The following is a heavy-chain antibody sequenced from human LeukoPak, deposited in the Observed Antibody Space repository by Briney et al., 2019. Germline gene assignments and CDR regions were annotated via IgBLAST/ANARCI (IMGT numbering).Heavy chain of an antibody. Sequence: GGSLRLSCAVSGFTFTDYWMNWVRQAPGKGLEWVASIRQDGGEKSYVDSVKGRFAISRDNTKNSLYLQMSSLWAEDTAVYYCARDGTAPGLYFDLWGRGTLVTVSS. J-gene: IGHJ4*01. CDR3: ARDGTAPGLYFDL. CDR2: IRQDGGEK. CDR1: GFTFTDYW. D-gene: IGHD6-13*01. V-gene: IGHV3-7*01.